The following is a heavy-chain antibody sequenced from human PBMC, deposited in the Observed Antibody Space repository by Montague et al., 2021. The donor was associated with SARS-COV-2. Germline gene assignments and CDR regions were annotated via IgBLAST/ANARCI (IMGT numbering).Heavy chain of an antibody. CDR3: ARQDAWAYCGDECYRGWFDS. J-gene: IGHJ5*01. Sequence: SETLSLTCTVSFGSISTYYWSWIRQPPGKGLEWIGFIFYNGSTKYNPSLKRRVSISLDTSKNQFSLKLSSVTAADTAVYYCARQDAWAYCGDECYRGWFDSWDQGTLVTVSS. D-gene: IGHD2-21*01. V-gene: IGHV4-59*01. CDR2: IFYNGST. CDR1: FGSISTYY.